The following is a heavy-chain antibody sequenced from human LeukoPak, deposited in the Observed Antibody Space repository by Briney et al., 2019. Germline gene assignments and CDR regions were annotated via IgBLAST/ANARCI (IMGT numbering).Heavy chain of an antibody. CDR1: GGAISSFY. D-gene: IGHD6-19*01. CDR3: AKGAGPPWFDP. J-gene: IGHJ5*02. CDR2: IQYSGST. V-gene: IGHV4-59*08. Sequence: SETLSLTCSVSGGAISSFYWIWIRQTPGKGLEWIGCIQYSGSTDYNPSLTSRVTISIDTSKNQFSMNLNSVTAADTAVYYCAKGAGPPWFDPWGQGTLVTVSS.